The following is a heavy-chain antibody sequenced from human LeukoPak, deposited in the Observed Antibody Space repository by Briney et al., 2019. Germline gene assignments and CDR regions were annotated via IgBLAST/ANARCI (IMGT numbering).Heavy chain of an antibody. CDR2: IGPTGSDR. CDR1: ELTFSTSG. CDR3: ATETNGRHYDY. J-gene: IGHJ4*02. Sequence: GGSLRLSCTASELTFSTSGFNWVRQAPGRGLEWVASIGPTGSDRYHADSIKGRFTISRDNANNFLYLQMNSLRAEDTAVYYCATETNGRHYDYWGQGTLLTVSS. V-gene: IGHV3-21*06. D-gene: IGHD1-14*01.